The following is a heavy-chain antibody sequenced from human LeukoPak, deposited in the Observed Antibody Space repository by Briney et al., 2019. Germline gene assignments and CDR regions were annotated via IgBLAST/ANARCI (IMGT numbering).Heavy chain of an antibody. D-gene: IGHD4/OR15-4a*01. J-gene: IGHJ4*02. V-gene: IGHV1-18*01. CDR1: GYTFTSYG. CDR3: ARDLLGALY. CDR2: ISAYSDNT. Sequence: VASVKVSCKASGYTFTSYGISWVRQAPGEGLEWMGWISAYSDNTNYAQKLQGRGTMTTDTSTSTAYMELRGLRSDDTAVYYWARDLLGALYWGQGTLVTVSS.